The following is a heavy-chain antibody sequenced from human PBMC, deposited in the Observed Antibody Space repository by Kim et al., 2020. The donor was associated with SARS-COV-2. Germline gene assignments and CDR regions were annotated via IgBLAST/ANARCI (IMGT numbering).Heavy chain of an antibody. Sequence: SLMGRFTISRDNPNNIMFLQLDSLRPEDTAVYYCAREGQSSGRAGTYDVWGRGTLVTVSS. CDR3: AREGQSSGRAGTYDV. J-gene: IGHJ4*03. D-gene: IGHD1-7*01. V-gene: IGHV3-21*06.